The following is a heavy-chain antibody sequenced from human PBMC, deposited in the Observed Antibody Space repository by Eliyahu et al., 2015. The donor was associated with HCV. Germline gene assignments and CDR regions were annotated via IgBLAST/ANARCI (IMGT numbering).Heavy chain of an antibody. Sequence: YWMSWVRQAPGKGLELVANIKQDGSEKYYVDSVKGRFTISRDNAKNSLYLQMNSLRAEDPARYYCAREGSIRGEAFDIWGQGTMVTVSS. V-gene: IGHV3-7*03. J-gene: IGHJ3*02. CDR2: IKQDGSEK. CDR3: AREGSIRGEAFDI. D-gene: IGHD3-16*01. CDR1: YW.